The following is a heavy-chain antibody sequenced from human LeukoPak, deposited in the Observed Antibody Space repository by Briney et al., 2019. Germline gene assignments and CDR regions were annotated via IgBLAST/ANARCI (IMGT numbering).Heavy chain of an antibody. D-gene: IGHD3-16*01. CDR1: GYTFTGYY. J-gene: IGHJ6*03. CDR2: INPNSGGT. CDR3: VRDQGKDYYYYYYYMDV. Sequence: ASVKVSCKASGYTFTGYYMHWVRQAPGQGLEWMGWINPNSGGTNYAQKFQGRVTMTRDTSISTAYMELSRLRSDDTAVYYCVRDQGKDYYYYYYYMDVWGKGTTVTVSS. V-gene: IGHV1-2*02.